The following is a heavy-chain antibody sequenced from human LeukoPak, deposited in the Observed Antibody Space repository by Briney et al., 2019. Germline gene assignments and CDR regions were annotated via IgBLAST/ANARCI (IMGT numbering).Heavy chain of an antibody. CDR1: GGSISSGGYP. V-gene: IGHV4-30-2*01. J-gene: IGHJ5*02. CDR3: ARGYGSGSYRWFDP. D-gene: IGHD3-10*01. CDR2: IYHSGSP. Sequence: SETVPLTCAVSGGSISSGGYPGLWIRQPRGKGVEGIGYIYHSGSPYYHPPLKSRVTISVDRSKNQFSLKLSSVTAADTAVYYCARGYGSGSYRWFDPWGQGTLVSVSS.